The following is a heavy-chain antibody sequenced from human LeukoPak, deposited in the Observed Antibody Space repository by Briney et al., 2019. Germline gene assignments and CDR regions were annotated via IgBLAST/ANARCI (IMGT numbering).Heavy chain of an antibody. V-gene: IGHV1-69*04. CDR2: IIPILGIA. D-gene: IGHD5-12*01. CDR3: ARGPARGGYDCD. J-gene: IGHJ4*02. CDR1: GGTFSSYA. Sequence: SVKVSCKASGGTFSSYAISWVRQAPGQGLEWMGRIIPILGIANYAQKFQGRVTITADKSTSTAYMELSSLRSEDTAVYYCARGPARGGYDCDWGQGTLVTVSS.